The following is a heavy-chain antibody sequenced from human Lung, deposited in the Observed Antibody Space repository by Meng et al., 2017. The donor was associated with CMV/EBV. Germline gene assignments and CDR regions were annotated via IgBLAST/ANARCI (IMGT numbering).Heavy chain of an antibody. V-gene: IGHV1-18*01. CDR1: TFTSYG. J-gene: IGHJ5*02. CDR3: ARVGHCSSTSCYRANWFDP. D-gene: IGHD2-2*01. Sequence: TFTSYGISWVRQATGQGLEWMGWISAYNGNTKYAQKLQGRVTMTTDTSTSTAYMELRSLRSDDTAVYYCARVGHCSSTSCYRANWFDPWGQGTLVTVSS. CDR2: ISAYNGNT.